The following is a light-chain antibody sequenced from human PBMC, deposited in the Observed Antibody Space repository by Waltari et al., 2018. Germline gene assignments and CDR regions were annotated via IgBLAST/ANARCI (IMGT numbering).Light chain of an antibody. CDR3: YSTDSSGNYV. J-gene: IGLJ1*01. CDR2: EDS. V-gene: IGLV3-10*01. Sequence: SYELTQPPSVSVSPGQTARITCSGDALPKKSAYWYQQNSGQAPVLVIYEDSKRPSGIPERFSGSSSGTMATLTISGAQVEDEADYYCYSTDSSGNYVFGTGTKVTVL. CDR1: ALPKKS.